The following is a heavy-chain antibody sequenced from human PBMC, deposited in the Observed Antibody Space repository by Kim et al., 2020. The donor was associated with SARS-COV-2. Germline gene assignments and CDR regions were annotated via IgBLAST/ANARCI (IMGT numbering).Heavy chain of an antibody. J-gene: IGHJ6*02. Sequence: GESLKISCKGSGYSFTSYWISWVRQMPGKGLEWMGRIDPSDSYTNYSPSFQGHVTISADKSISTAYLQWSSLKASDTAMYYCARVYYDFWSGTYYYGMDVWGQGTTVTVSS. CDR2: IDPSDSYT. D-gene: IGHD3-3*01. CDR3: ARVYYDFWSGTYYYGMDV. V-gene: IGHV5-10-1*01. CDR1: GYSFTSYW.